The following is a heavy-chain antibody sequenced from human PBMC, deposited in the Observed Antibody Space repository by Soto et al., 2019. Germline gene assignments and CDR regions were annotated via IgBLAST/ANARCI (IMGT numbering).Heavy chain of an antibody. CDR1: GGTFSSYA. D-gene: IGHD3-22*01. CDR2: IIPIFGTA. V-gene: IGHV1-69*13. J-gene: IGHJ3*02. CDR3: ARGYYYDSSGYYHDAFDI. Sequence: SVKVSCKASGGTFSSYAISWVRQAPGQGLEWMGGIIPIFGTANYAQKFQGRVTITADESTSTAYMELSSLRSEDTAVYYCARGYYYDSSGYYHDAFDIWGQGTMVTVSS.